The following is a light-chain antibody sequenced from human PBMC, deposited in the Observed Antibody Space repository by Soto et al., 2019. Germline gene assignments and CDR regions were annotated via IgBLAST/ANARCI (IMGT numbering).Light chain of an antibody. CDR2: SNN. V-gene: IGLV1-44*01. J-gene: IGLJ1*01. CDR1: SSNIGSNT. CDR3: AAWDDSLNGRYV. Sequence: QLVLTQPPSASGTPGQRVTISCSGSSSNIGSNTVNWYQQLPGTAPKVLIYSNNQRPSGVPDRFSGSKSGTSASLAISGLQYEDEADYYCAAWDDSLNGRYVFGTGTKLTVL.